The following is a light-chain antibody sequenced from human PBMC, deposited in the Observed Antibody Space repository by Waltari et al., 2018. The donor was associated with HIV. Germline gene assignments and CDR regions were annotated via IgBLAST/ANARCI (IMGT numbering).Light chain of an antibody. Sequence: QSALTQPASVSGSPGQSIPISCTGTSSDVGGYNYVSWYQQHPGKAPKLMIYEVSNRPSGVSNRFSGSKSGNTASLTISGLQAEDEADYYCSSYTSSSTPYVFGTGTKVTVL. CDR2: EVS. CDR3: SSYTSSSTPYV. J-gene: IGLJ1*01. CDR1: SSDVGGYNY. V-gene: IGLV2-14*01.